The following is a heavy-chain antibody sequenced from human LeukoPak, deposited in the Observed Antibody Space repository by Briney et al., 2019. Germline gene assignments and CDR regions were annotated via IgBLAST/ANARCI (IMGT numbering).Heavy chain of an antibody. D-gene: IGHD1-26*01. CDR3: ARDRWGYSGSYIDY. CDR1: GFTFSSYD. J-gene: IGHJ4*02. CDR2: ICTIGDT. Sequence: GGTLRLSCAASGFTFSSYDMHWVRQATGKGLEWVSAICTIGDTYYTGSVKGRFTISRENAKNSLYLQMNSLRAGDTAVYYCARDRWGYSGSYIDYWGQGTLVTVSS. V-gene: IGHV3-13*01.